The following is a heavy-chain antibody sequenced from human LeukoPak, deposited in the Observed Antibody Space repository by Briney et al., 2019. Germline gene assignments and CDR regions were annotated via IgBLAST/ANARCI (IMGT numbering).Heavy chain of an antibody. Sequence: GGSLRLSCAASGLTFQNTWMHWIRQAPGEGLVWVSRIINDGITTTYADSVKGRFIISRDNAKKTLYLQMNSLRADDTAVYYCAADGEYAFLVWGQGTMVTVSS. CDR3: AADGEYAFLV. CDR2: IINDGITT. D-gene: IGHD5-24*01. V-gene: IGHV3-74*01. CDR1: GLTFQNTW. J-gene: IGHJ3*01.